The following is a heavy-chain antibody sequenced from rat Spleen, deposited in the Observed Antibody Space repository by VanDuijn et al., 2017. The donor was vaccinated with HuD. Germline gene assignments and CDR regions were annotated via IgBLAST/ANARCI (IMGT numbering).Heavy chain of an antibody. J-gene: IGHJ1*01. CDR1: GFTFSDFY. CDR3: ARAGYLRDWYFDF. Sequence: EVQLVESGGGRVQPGRSLKLSCAASGFTFSDFYMAWVRPAPMKGLEWVATISYDGSSTYYRDSVKGRFTISRDDTENTLYLQMDSLRSEDTATYFCARAGYLRDWYFDFWGPGTMVTVSS. D-gene: IGHD2-2*01. CDR2: ISYDGSST. V-gene: IGHV5-7*01.